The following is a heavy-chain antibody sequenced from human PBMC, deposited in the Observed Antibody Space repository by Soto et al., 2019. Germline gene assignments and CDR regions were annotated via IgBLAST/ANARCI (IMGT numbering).Heavy chain of an antibody. D-gene: IGHD1-1*01. CDR1: GFTFSRYG. J-gene: IGHJ3*02. CDR3: AKEPLEVSGRNAFNI. Sequence: QVQLVESGGGVDQTGRSLRLSCAASGFTFSRYGMHWVRQAPGKGLDWVAVISYNGGAQYYADAVKGRFTISRDNSRNTLYLQMNSLGPEDTAVYYCAKEPLEVSGRNAFNIWGQGTTVTASS. CDR2: ISYNGGAQ. V-gene: IGHV3-30*18.